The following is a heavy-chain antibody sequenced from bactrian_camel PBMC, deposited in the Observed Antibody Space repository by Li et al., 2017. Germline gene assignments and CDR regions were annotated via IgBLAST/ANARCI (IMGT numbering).Heavy chain of an antibody. D-gene: IGHD6*01. CDR2: IDSDGST. J-gene: IGHJ4*01. CDR1: GYTFSTYC. V-gene: IGHV3S53*01. Sequence: HVQLVESGGGSVQAGGSLGLSCAVSGYTFSTYCMGWFRQAPGKQREGVASIDSDGSTYYDDSVQGRFTISQNNAKDTVYLQMESLKFEDTAVYYCAARWSRCSSDWRDWDIWGQGTQVTVS. CDR3: AARWSRCSSDWRDWDI.